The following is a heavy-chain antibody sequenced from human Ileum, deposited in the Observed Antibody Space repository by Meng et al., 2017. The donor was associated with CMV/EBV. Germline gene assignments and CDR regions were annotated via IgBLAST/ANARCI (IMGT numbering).Heavy chain of an antibody. J-gene: IGHJ4*02. CDR2: IYSTGST. CDR1: GGSISRSTYY. D-gene: IGHD5-18*01. CDR3: ARGVYSYDAS. V-gene: IGHV4-39*07. Sequence: HLQESGPGPVKPSGTLSLTCPVSGGSISRSTYYWGWIRQPPGKGLEWIGSIYSTGSTYYNPPLKSRLTISIDTSNNQFSLKLTSMTAADTAVYYCARGVYSYDASWGQGTLVTVSS.